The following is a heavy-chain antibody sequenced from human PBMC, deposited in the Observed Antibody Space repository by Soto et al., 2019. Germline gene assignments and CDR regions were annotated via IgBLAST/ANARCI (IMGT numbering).Heavy chain of an antibody. Sequence: ASETLSLTCTVSGGSISKNCWYWGWVRQPPGKGLEWIGTSSCAGDTYYAPSLESRITISVETSKNQFSLRLTSVTAADTAVYYCVRHEWNIARRKNWFDPWGQGTLVTVSS. CDR3: VRHEWNIARRKNWFDP. CDR1: GGSISKNCWY. V-gene: IGHV4-39*01. J-gene: IGHJ5*02. CDR2: SSCAGDT. D-gene: IGHD6-13*01.